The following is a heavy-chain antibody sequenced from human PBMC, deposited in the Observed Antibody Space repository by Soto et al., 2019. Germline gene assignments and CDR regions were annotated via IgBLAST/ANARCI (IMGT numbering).Heavy chain of an antibody. CDR3: AKEAEGWDIVVVVAAPTFDY. V-gene: IGHV3-23*01. CDR1: GFTFSSYA. J-gene: IGHJ4*02. D-gene: IGHD2-15*01. Sequence: EVQLLESGGGLVQPGGSLRLSCAASGFTFSSYAMSWVRQAPGKGLEWVSAISGSGGSTYYADSVKGRFTISRDNSKNTLYLQMNSLRAEDTAVYYCAKEAEGWDIVVVVAAPTFDYWGQGTLVTVSS. CDR2: ISGSGGST.